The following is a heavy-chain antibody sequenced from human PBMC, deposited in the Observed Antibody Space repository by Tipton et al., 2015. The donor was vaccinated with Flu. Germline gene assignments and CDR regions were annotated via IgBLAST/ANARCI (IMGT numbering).Heavy chain of an antibody. J-gene: IGHJ4*02. Sequence: TLSLTCSVSGGSISGHYWNWIRQPPGKGLEWIGYIYFSGSTEYNPSLRSRVTISLDTSKKHFSLNLSSVIAANTGMYYCARGSYGVLLYFDYWGQGTLGIVSS. CDR3: ARGSYGVLLYFDY. D-gene: IGHD1-26*01. CDR2: IYFSGST. CDR1: GGSISGHY. V-gene: IGHV4-59*11.